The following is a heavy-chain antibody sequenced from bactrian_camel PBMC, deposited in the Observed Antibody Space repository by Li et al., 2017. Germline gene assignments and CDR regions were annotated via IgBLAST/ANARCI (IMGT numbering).Heavy chain of an antibody. J-gene: IGHJ4*01. CDR2: IVTGGGNT. V-gene: IGHV3S1*01. Sequence: HVQLVESGGGSVQDGGSLTLSCTASRYDLSPYCLAWLRQAPGKEREGVAAIVTGGGNTYYAGSVDGRFTISQDNAKNTVYLQMNSLKPEDTGTYYCAADSDVNIPPSLALESGRWNYWGQGTQVTVSS. CDR3: AADSDVNIPPSLALESGRWNY. D-gene: IGHD1*01. CDR1: RYDLSPYC.